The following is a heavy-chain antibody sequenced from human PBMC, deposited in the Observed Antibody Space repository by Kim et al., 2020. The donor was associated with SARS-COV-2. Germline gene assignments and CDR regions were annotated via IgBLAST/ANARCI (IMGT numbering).Heavy chain of an antibody. D-gene: IGHD3-9*01. CDR3: ARVLRYFDWLYWYFDL. V-gene: IGHV3-66*01. Sequence: VKGRFTSSRDNSKNTLYLQMSSRRAEDTAVYYCARVLRYFDWLYWYFDLWGRGTLVTVSS. J-gene: IGHJ2*01.